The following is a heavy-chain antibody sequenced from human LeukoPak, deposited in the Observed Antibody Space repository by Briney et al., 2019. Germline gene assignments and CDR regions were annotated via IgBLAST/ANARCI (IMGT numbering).Heavy chain of an antibody. CDR3: ARWYNSLDV. J-gene: IGHJ6*02. CDR2: ISSNGGST. CDR1: GFTFKNSA. Sequence: GGSLRLSCAASGFTFKNSAMHWVRQAPGKGLEYVSGISSNGGSTYYANAVKGRFTISRDNSKNTVYLQMGSLRVEDMAVYYCARWYNSLDVWGQGATVTVSS. D-gene: IGHD1-1*01. V-gene: IGHV3-64*01.